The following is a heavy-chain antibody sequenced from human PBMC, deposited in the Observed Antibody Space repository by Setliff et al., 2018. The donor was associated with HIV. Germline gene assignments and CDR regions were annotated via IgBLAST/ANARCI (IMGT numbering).Heavy chain of an antibody. CDR3: ARAPMVPRSEAFDI. Sequence: PSETLSLTCTVSGVSISSGGYYWSWIRQHPGKGLEWIGYIYYSESTYYNPSLRSRLTISMDTSKNQFSLKLSSVTAADTAVYYCARAPMVPRSEAFDIWCQGTMVTVSS. CDR1: GVSISSGGYY. J-gene: IGHJ3*02. CDR2: IYYSEST. V-gene: IGHV4-31*03. D-gene: IGHD3-10*01.